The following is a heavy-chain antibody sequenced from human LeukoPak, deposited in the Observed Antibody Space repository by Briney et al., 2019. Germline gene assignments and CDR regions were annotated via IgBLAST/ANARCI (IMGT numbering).Heavy chain of an antibody. CDR2: IYYSGST. CDR1: GGSISSYY. CDR3: ASKYSGSYFDAFDI. V-gene: IGHV4-59*01. D-gene: IGHD1-26*01. Sequence: NPSETLSLTCTVSGGSISSYYWSWIRQPPGKGLEWIGYIYYSGSTNYNPSLKSRVTISVDTSKNQFSLRLSSVTAADTAVYYCASKYSGSYFDAFDIWGQGTMVTVSS. J-gene: IGHJ3*02.